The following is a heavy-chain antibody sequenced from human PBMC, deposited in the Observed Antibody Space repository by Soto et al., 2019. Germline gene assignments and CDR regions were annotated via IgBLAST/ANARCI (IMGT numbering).Heavy chain of an antibody. CDR1: GYSFTSYW. CDR3: ARSLRYCSGGSCHPYYYGMDV. V-gene: IGHV5-51*01. CDR2: IYPGDSDT. Sequence: PGESLKISCKGSGYSFTSYWIGWVRQMPGKGLEWMGIIYPGDSDTRYSPSFQGQVTISADKSISTAYLQWSSLKASDTAMCYCARSLRYCSGGSCHPYYYGMDVWGQGTTVTVSS. J-gene: IGHJ6*02. D-gene: IGHD2-15*01.